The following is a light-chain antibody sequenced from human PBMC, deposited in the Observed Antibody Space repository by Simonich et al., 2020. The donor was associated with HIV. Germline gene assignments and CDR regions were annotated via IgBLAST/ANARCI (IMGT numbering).Light chain of an antibody. CDR2: AAS. CDR1: QGISNS. V-gene: IGKV1-NL1*01. J-gene: IGKJ1*01. CDR3: QQYYSTPPT. Sequence: DIQMTQSPSSLSASVRDRVTITCRANQGISNSLAWYQQKPGKAPKLLLYAASRLESGVPSRFSGSGSGTDFTLTISSLQAEDVAVYSCQQYYSTPPTFGQGTKVEIK.